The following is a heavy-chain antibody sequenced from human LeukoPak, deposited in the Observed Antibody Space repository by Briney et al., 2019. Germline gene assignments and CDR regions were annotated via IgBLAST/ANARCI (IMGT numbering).Heavy chain of an antibody. D-gene: IGHD3-3*01. J-gene: IGHJ3*02. CDR1: GGTFSSYA. Sequence: SVKVSCKASGGTFSSYAISWVRQAPGQGLEWMGGIIPIFGTANYAQKFQGRVTITADESTSTAYTELSSLRSEDTAVYYCARDLVQNYDFWSGLSAPPTINDAFDIWGQGTMVTVSS. CDR2: IIPIFGTA. V-gene: IGHV1-69*01. CDR3: ARDLVQNYDFWSGLSAPPTINDAFDI.